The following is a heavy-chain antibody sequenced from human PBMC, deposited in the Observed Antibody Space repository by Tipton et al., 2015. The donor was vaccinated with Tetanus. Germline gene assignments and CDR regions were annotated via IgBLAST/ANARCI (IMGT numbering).Heavy chain of an antibody. V-gene: IGHV3-69-1*02. CDR3: ASGSTLDF. CDR1: GFMFGNYR. CDR2: ITTNSYI. D-gene: IGHD6-25*01. J-gene: IGHJ4*02. Sequence: SLRLSCAVSGFMFGNYRMNWVRQAPGKGLEWVASITTNSYIYYADSVKGRFTISRDNTKNSLFLQMNSLRAGDTAAYYCASGSTLDFWGQGTLVTVSS.